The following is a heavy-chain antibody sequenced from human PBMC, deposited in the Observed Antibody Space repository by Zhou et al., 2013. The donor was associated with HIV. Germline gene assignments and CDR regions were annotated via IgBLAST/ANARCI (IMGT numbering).Heavy chain of an antibody. Sequence: QVHLAQSGAEVKKPGASMKVSCKASGHIFTNGGINWVRQAPGQGLEWMGWISVHNGNTNYAQNFQGRVTMATDTATNIASIEVGSLRPDDTAVYYCARDLRGSPLDYWGQGTLVTVSS. CDR2: ISVHNGNT. D-gene: IGHD6-13*01. J-gene: IGHJ4*02. V-gene: IGHV1-18*04. CDR1: GHIFTNGG. CDR3: ARDLRGSPLDY.